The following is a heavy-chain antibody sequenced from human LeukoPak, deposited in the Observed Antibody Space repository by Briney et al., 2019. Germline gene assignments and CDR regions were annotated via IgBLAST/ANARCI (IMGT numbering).Heavy chain of an antibody. CDR1: GFTFSSYA. D-gene: IGHD2-15*01. CDR3: AKDPPRYCSGGSCYSPYYFDY. J-gene: IGHJ4*02. V-gene: IGHV3-23*01. CDR2: ISGSGGST. Sequence: GGSLRLSCAASGFTFSSYAMSWVRQAPGKGLEWVSAISGSGGSTYYADSVKGRFTISRDNSKNTLYLQMNSLRAEDTAVYYCAKDPPRYCSGGSCYSPYYFDYWGQGTLVTVSS.